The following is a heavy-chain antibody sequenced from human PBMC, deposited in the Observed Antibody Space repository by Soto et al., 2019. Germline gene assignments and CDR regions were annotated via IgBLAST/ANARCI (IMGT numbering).Heavy chain of an antibody. Sequence: ASVKVSCKASGYTFTSYYMHWVRQAPGKGLKWMGIINHSGGSTSYAQKFQGRVTMTRDTSTSTVYMELSSLRTEGTAVYYCARHLDSGYPFVYRGQAILVTVS. CDR1: GYTFTSYY. CDR2: INHSGGST. CDR3: ARHLDSGYPFVY. V-gene: IGHV1-46*03. J-gene: IGHJ4*02. D-gene: IGHD5-12*01.